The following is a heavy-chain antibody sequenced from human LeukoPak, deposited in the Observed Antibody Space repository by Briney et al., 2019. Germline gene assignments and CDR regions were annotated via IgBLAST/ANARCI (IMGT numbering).Heavy chain of an antibody. Sequence: ASVKVSCKASGYTFTSYDINWVRQATGQGLEWMGWMNPNSGNTGYAQKFQGRVTMTRNTSISTAYMELSSLRSEDTAVYYCARGWYGQLTFDPWGQGTLVTVSS. J-gene: IGHJ5*02. CDR3: ARGWYGQLTFDP. V-gene: IGHV1-8*01. CDR1: GYTFTSYD. D-gene: IGHD6-13*01. CDR2: MNPNSGNT.